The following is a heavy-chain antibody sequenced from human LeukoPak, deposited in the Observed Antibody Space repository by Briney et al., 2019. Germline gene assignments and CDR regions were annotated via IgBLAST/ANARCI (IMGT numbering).Heavy chain of an antibody. D-gene: IGHD6-13*01. CDR2: INHSGST. CDR3: ARGVIASGGNDFDY. V-gene: IGHV4-34*01. J-gene: IGHJ4*02. CDR1: GGSFSGYY. Sequence: SETLSLTCAVYGGSFSGYYWNWIRQPPGKGLEWIGEINHSGSTYYTPSLKSRVTISVDTSKNQFFLKLSSVTAADTAVYYCARGVIASGGNDFDYWGQGTLVTVSS.